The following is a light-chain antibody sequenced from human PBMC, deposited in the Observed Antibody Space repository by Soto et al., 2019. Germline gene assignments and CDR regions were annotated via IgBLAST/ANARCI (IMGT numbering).Light chain of an antibody. V-gene: IGKV1-5*01. CDR2: DAS. CDR3: QQHNSYPWT. CDR1: QIISSW. J-gene: IGKJ1*01. Sequence: DIQMTQSPSTLSASVGDRVTITCRASQIISSWLAWYQQKPGKAPKLLIYDASSLESGVPSRFSGSGSGTEFTLTISSLQPDDFATYYCQQHNSYPWTFGQGTKVEIK.